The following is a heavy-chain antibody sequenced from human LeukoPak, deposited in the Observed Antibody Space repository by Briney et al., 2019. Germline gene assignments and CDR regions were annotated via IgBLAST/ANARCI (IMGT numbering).Heavy chain of an antibody. CDR2: IKSKTDCGTT. CDR3: TTDSGNWYFYYYYLDA. CDR1: GFTFSNAW. D-gene: IGHD6-25*01. Sequence: PGGSLRLSCAASGFTASGFTFSNAWMSWVRQAPGKGLEWVGRIKSKTDCGTTDFAAPVKGRFTISRDDSQNTLSLQMTNLKTEDTAVYYCTTDSGNWYFYYYYLDAWGKGATVTVSS. V-gene: IGHV3-15*01. J-gene: IGHJ6*03.